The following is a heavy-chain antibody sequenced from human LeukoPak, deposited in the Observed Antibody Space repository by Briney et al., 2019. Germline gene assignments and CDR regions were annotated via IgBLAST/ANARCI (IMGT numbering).Heavy chain of an antibody. D-gene: IGHD3-10*01. Sequence: GGSLRLSCAASGFTFSSYGIHWVRQAPGKGREWVAVISYDGSNRFYVDSVKGRFTISRDNSRSTLYLQMNSLRAEDTAVYYCAKDRFMVRGIIPTSYYYYDMDVWGQGTTVTVSS. CDR1: GFTFSSYG. CDR3: AKDRFMVRGIIPTSYYYYDMDV. CDR2: ISYDGSNR. V-gene: IGHV3-30*18. J-gene: IGHJ6*02.